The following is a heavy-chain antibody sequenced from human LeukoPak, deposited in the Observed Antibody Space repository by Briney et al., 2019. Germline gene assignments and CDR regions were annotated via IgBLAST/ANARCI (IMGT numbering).Heavy chain of an antibody. CDR3: ARQVAVAGKAGTDF. CDR2: IYTTGST. J-gene: IGHJ4*02. CDR1: GGSISSYY. Sequence: SETLSLTCTVPGGSISSYYWSWIRQPAGKGLEWIGRIYTTGSTNYNPSLKSRVNMSVDTSKNQFSLKLSSVTAADTAVYYCARQVAVAGKAGTDFRGQGTLVTVSS. V-gene: IGHV4-4*07. D-gene: IGHD6-19*01.